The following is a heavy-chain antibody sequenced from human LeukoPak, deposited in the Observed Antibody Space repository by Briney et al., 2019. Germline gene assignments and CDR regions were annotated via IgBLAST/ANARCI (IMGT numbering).Heavy chain of an antibody. V-gene: IGHV1-2*02. CDR2: INPNSGGT. CDR3: ARDLEYYYDSSGYDY. J-gene: IGHJ4*02. D-gene: IGHD3-22*01. CDR1: GYTFTAYY. Sequence: ASVKVSCKASGYTFTAYYMHWVRQAPGQGLEWMGWINPNSGGTNYAQKFQGRVTMTRDTSISTAYMELSRLRSDGTAVYYCARDLEYYYDSSGYDYWGQGTLVTVSS.